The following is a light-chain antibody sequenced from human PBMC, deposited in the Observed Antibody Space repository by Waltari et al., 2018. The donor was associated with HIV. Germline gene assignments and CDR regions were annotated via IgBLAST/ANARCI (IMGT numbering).Light chain of an antibody. CDR3: HQYYNYPRT. CDR2: AAS. J-gene: IGKJ1*01. V-gene: IGKV1-8*01. Sequence: AIRMTQSPSSVSASTGDRVTITCRASQGISSYLAWYQQKPGKAPRLLIYAASTLQSGVPSRFSGSGSGTDFTLTISCLQSEDFATYYGHQYYNYPRTFGQGTKVEIK. CDR1: QGISSY.